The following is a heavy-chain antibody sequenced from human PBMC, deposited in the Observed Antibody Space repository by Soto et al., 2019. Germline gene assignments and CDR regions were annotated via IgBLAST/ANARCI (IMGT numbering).Heavy chain of an antibody. D-gene: IGHD1-26*01. V-gene: IGHV3-30-3*01. J-gene: IGHJ5*02. CDR1: GFTFSSYA. CDR2: ISYDGSNK. Sequence: GALRLSCAASGFTFSSYAMHWVRQAPGKGLEWVAVISYDGSNKYYADSVKGRFTISRDNSKNTLYLQMNSLRAEDTAVYYCARSAVVGATGAPYWFDPWGQGTLVTVSS. CDR3: ARSAVVGATGAPYWFDP.